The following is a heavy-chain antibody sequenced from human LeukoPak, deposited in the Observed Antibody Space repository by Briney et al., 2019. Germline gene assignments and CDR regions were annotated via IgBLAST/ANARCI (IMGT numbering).Heavy chain of an antibody. CDR1: GGSFSGYY. D-gene: IGHD3-10*01. V-gene: IGHV4-34*01. CDR2: INHSGST. CDR3: ARVRVCVRGRDFDY. Sequence: SETLSLTCAVYGGSFSGYYWSWIRQPPGKRLEWIGEINHSGSTNYNPSLKSRVTISVDTSKNQFSLKLSSVTAADTAVYYCARVRVCVRGRDFDYWGQGTLVTVSS. J-gene: IGHJ4*02.